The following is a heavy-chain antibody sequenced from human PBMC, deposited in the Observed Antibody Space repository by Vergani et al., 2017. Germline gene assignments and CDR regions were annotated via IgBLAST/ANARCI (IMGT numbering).Heavy chain of an antibody. D-gene: IGHD3-22*01. Sequence: VQLVESGGGVVQPGRSLRLSCAASGFTFSSYSMNWVRQAPGKGLEWVSSISSSSSYIYYADSVKGRFPISRNNAKNSLYLQMNSLRAEDTAVYYCAGLHYYDSSGYYRLHAFDIWGQGTMVTVSS. V-gene: IGHV3-21*01. CDR2: ISSSSSYI. J-gene: IGHJ3*02. CDR3: AGLHYYDSSGYYRLHAFDI. CDR1: GFTFSSYS.